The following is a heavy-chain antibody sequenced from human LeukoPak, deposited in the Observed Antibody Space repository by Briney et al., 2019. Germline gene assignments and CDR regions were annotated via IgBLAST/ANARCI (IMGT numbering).Heavy chain of an antibody. CDR1: GGSVNTHTYF. D-gene: IGHD5-12*01. Sequence: SETLSLTCTVSGGSVNTHTYFWNWVRQPAGKRLEWIGRIYNSGATEYNPSLHSRVTMSLDMSRNQFSLKLNSAPASDTAVYYCARYREPYDHLPHPLDMWGQGTMVTVSS. CDR2: IYNSGAT. CDR3: ARYREPYDHLPHPLDM. V-gene: IGHV4-61*02. J-gene: IGHJ3*02.